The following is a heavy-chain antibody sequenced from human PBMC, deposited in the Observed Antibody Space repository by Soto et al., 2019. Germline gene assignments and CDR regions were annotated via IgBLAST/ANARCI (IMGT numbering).Heavy chain of an antibody. V-gene: IGHV4-4*02. CDR1: GVSFTSGNW. J-gene: IGHJ4*02. D-gene: IGHD3-22*01. CDR2: IFHDGTA. CDR3: ARLVYDTRLNYMYFDF. Sequence: PSETLSLTCAVSGVSFTSGNWWTWVRQSPQRGLEYIGEIFHDGTANYYPSFERRVAMSVDTSGNQFSLKLTSVTAADTAVYFCARLVYDTRLNYMYFDFWGPGTLVTVSS.